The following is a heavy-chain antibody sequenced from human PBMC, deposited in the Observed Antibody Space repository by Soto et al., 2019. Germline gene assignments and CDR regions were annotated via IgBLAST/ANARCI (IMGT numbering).Heavy chain of an antibody. V-gene: IGHV3-48*03. J-gene: IGHJ6*02. CDR3: AREYSSLFEGTRYYYYYGMGV. Sequence: GGSLRLSCAASGFTFSSYEMNWVRQAPGKGLEWVSYISSSGSTIYYADSVKGRFTISRDNAKNSLYLQMNSLRAEDTAVYYCAREYSSLFEGTRYYYYYGMGVWGQGTTVTVSS. CDR2: ISSSGSTI. D-gene: IGHD6-6*01. CDR1: GFTFSSYE.